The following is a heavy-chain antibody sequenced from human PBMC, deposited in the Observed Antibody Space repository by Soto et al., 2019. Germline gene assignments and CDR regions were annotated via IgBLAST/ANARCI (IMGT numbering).Heavy chain of an antibody. V-gene: IGHV4-31*03. CDR1: GGFPTRGGFF. D-gene: IGHD6-13*01. CDR2: IFHSGST. CDR3: VRGGIAGNWFDP. J-gene: IGHJ5*02. Sequence: ASEALSLPCSVSGGFPTRGGFFLSRVRQHPEKGLEWIAYIFHSGSTDFNPSLKGRIIISADTSKNQFSLKLTSVTAADTAVYYCVRGGIAGNWFDPWGQGTLVTVSS.